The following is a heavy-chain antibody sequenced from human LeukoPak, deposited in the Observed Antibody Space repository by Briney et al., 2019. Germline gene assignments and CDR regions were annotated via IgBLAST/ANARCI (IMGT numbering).Heavy chain of an antibody. V-gene: IGHV4-59*10. CDR3: ANEVIRDHFYYYMDV. CDR2: IYTSGST. J-gene: IGHJ6*03. Sequence: SETLSLTCAVYGGSFSGYYWSWIRQPAGKGLEWIGRIYTSGSTTYSPSLKSRVTLSLDTSKNQFSLKLTSVTAADTAVYYCANEVIRDHFYYYMDVWGKGTTVTISS. D-gene: IGHD3-10*01. CDR1: GGSFSGYY.